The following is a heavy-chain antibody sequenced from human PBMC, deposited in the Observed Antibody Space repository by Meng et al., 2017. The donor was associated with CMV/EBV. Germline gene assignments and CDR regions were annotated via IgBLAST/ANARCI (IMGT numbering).Heavy chain of an antibody. Sequence: VEWGQCGGGGKKHGGSVKISCKASGYTFTSYDISWVRQAPGKGLEWLGWISAYNGNTTYAQKLQGRVTMTTDTSTSTAYMELRSLRSDDTAVYYCARGGRYYYDSSGYCDYWGQGTLVTVSS. D-gene: IGHD3-22*01. CDR1: GYTFTSYD. CDR2: ISAYNGNT. J-gene: IGHJ4*02. CDR3: ARGGRYYYDSSGYCDY. V-gene: IGHV1-18*01.